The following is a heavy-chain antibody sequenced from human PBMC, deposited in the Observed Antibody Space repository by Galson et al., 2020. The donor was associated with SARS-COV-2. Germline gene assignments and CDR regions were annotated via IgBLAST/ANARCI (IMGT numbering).Heavy chain of an antibody. J-gene: IGHJ6*02. CDR3: ARSGGTYYDVWSGYDYGMDV. CDR1: GGSISSYY. D-gene: IGHD3-3*01. V-gene: IGHV4-59*08. CDR2: IYYSGST. Sequence: ETSETLSLTCTVSGGSISSYYWSWIRQPPGKGLEWIGYIYYSGSTNYNPSLKSRVTISVDTSKNQFSLKLSSVTAADTAVYYCARSGGTYYDVWSGYDYGMDVWGQGTTVTVSS.